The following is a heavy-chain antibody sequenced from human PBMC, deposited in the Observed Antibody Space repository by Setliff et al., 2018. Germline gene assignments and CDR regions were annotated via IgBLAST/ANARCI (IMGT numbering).Heavy chain of an antibody. Sequence: PGGSLRLSCAASGFTFSDYYMNWIRQAPGKGLEWVSYISSSGDTVYYADSAKGRFTISRDNAKNSLYLQMNSLRAEDTAFYYCVKELAVAGSCIDYWGQGTLVTVSS. V-gene: IGHV3-11*04. J-gene: IGHJ4*02. CDR3: VKELAVAGSCIDY. CDR2: ISSSGDTV. CDR1: GFTFSDYY. D-gene: IGHD6-19*01.